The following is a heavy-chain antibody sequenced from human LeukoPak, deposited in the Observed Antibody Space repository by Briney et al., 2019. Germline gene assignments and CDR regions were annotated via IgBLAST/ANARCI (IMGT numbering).Heavy chain of an antibody. CDR1: GFTFTSSA. D-gene: IGHD1-26*01. J-gene: IGHJ4*02. CDR3: AALTYIVGATTFDY. CDR2: IVVGSGNT. V-gene: IGHV1-58*01. Sequence: ASVKVSCKASGFTFTSSAAQWVRQARGQRLEWIGWIVVGSGNTNYAQKFQERVTITRDMSTSTAYMELSSLRSEDTAVYYCAALTYIVGATTFDYWGQGTLVTVSS.